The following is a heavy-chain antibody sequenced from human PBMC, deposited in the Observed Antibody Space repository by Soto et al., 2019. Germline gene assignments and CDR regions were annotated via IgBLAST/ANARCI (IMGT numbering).Heavy chain of an antibody. Sequence: GSLRLSCAASGFTFSSYSMNWVRQAPGKGLEWVSYISSSSSTIYYADSVKGRFTISRDNAKNSLYLQMNSLRAEDTAVYYCARGYSYGYFDYWGQGTLVTVSS. J-gene: IGHJ4*02. CDR1: GFTFSSYS. CDR2: ISSSSSTI. D-gene: IGHD5-18*01. CDR3: ARGYSYGYFDY. V-gene: IGHV3-48*01.